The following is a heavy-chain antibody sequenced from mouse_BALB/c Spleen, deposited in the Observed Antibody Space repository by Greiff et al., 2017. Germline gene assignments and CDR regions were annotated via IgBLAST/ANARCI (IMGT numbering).Heavy chain of an antibody. V-gene: IGHV5-9*03. D-gene: IGHD2-1*01. CDR1: GFTFSSYT. J-gene: IGHJ4*01. Sequence: EVMLVESGGGLVKPGGSLKLSCAASGFTFSSYTMSWVRQTPEKRLEWVATISSGGGNTYYPDSVKGRFTISRDNAKNNLYLQMSSLRSEDTALYYCARCYGNYHYYAMDYWGQGTSVTVSS. CDR2: ISSGGGNT. CDR3: ARCYGNYHYYAMDY.